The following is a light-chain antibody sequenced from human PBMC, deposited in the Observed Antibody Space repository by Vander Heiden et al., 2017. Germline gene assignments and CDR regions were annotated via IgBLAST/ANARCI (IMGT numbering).Light chain of an antibody. CDR1: ALPKKY. CDR3: YSTDSRGNHRV. J-gene: IGLJ3*02. V-gene: IGLV3-10*01. Sequence: SYELTHPPSVSVSPGQTARITCPGDALPKKYAYWYQQKSGQAPVLVIYEDSKRPSGIPERFSGSSSGTMATLTISGAQVEDEADYYCYSTDSRGNHRVFGGGTKLTVL. CDR2: EDS.